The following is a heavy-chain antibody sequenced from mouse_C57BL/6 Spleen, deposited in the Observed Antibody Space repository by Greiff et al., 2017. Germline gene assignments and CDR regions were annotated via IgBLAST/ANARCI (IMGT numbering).Heavy chain of an antibody. CDR2: IDPSDSYT. CDR1: GYTFTSYW. J-gene: IGHJ1*03. Sequence: QVQLQQPGAELVKPGASVKLSCKASGYTFTSYWMQWVKQRPGQGLEWIGEIDPSDSYTNYKQKFKGKATLTVDTSSSTAYMQLSSLTSEDSAVYYCARKLGRGSSYWYFDVWGTGTTVTVSS. V-gene: IGHV1-50*01. CDR3: ARKLGRGSSYWYFDV. D-gene: IGHD4-1*01.